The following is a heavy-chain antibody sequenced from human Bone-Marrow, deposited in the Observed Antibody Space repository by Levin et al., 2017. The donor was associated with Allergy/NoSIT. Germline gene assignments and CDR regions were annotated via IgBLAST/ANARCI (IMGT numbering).Heavy chain of an antibody. Sequence: GGSLRLSCAASGFTFSTYAMSWVRQAPGKGLEWVSGISGSAGRTYYADSVKGRFTISRDNYKNTLYLQMNSLRAEDTAVYYCAKEGYDISTGQGAFDIWGQGTMVTVSS. CDR3: AKEGYDISTGQGAFDI. CDR1: GFTFSTYA. J-gene: IGHJ3*02. D-gene: IGHD3-9*01. CDR2: ISGSAGRT. V-gene: IGHV3-23*01.